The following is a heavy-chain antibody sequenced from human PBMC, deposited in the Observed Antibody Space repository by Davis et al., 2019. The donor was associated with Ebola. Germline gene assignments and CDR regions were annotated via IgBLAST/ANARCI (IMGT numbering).Heavy chain of an antibody. Sequence: PSETLSLTCTVSGGSISSYYWSWIRQPPGKGLEWIGYIYYSGSTNYNPSLKSRVTISVDTSKNQFSLKLSSVTAADTAVYYCARGLDYDFWSGYSTYYYYGMDVWGQGTTVTVSS. D-gene: IGHD3-3*01. CDR1: GGSISSYY. V-gene: IGHV4-59*12. CDR2: IYYSGST. J-gene: IGHJ6*02. CDR3: ARGLDYDFWSGYSTYYYYGMDV.